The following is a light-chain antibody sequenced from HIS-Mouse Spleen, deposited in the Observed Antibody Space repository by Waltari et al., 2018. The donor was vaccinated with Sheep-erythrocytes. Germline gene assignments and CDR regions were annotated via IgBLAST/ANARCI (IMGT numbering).Light chain of an antibody. J-gene: IGLJ3*02. CDR1: SSDVGSYNL. V-gene: IGLV2-23*01. Sequence: QSALTQPASVSGSPGPSLTISCPGTSSDVGSYNLVSWYQQHPGKAPKLMIYEGSKRPSGVSNRFSGSKSGNTASLTISGLQAEDEADYYCCSYAGSSTPWVFGGGTKLTVL. CDR3: CSYAGSSTPWV. CDR2: EGS.